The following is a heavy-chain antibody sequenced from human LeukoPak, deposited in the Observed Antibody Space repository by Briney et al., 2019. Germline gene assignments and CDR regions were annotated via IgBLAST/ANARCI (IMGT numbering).Heavy chain of an antibody. Sequence: GGSLRLSCAASGFTFSDYYMSWIRQAPGKGLEWVSYISSSGSTIYYADSVKGRFTISRDNAKNSLYLQMNSLRAEDTAVYYCARAPCGCSSWGCYYYYYMDVLGKGTTVTVSS. CDR3: ARAPCGCSSWGCYYYYYMDV. V-gene: IGHV3-11*04. CDR1: GFTFSDYY. J-gene: IGHJ6*03. D-gene: IGHD6-6*01. CDR2: ISSSGSTI.